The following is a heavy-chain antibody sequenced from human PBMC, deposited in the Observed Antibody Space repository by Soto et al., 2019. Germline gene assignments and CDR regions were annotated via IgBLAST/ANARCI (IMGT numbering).Heavy chain of an antibody. CDR3: ARQRRITMVVVARTPFDY. Sequence: LKISCKGSGYSFTSYWISWVRQMPGKGLEWMGRIDPSDSYTNYSPSFQGHVTISADKSISTAYLQWSSLKASDTAMYYCARQRRITMVVVARTPFDYWGQGTLVTVSS. CDR2: IDPSDSYT. D-gene: IGHD3-22*01. V-gene: IGHV5-10-1*01. J-gene: IGHJ4*02. CDR1: GYSFTSYW.